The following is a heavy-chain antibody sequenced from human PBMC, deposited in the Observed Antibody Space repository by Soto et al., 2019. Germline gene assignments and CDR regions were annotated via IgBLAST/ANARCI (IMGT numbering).Heavy chain of an antibody. V-gene: IGHV4-4*07. Sequence: SETLSLTCTVSGGSISSYYWSWIRQPAGKGLEWIGRIYTSGSTNYNPSLKSRVTMSVDTSKNQFSLKLSSVTAADTAVYYCARDQDSLGIAAADGGMDVWGQGTTVTVSS. CDR1: GGSISSYY. CDR2: IYTSGST. CDR3: ARDQDSLGIAAADGGMDV. D-gene: IGHD6-13*01. J-gene: IGHJ6*02.